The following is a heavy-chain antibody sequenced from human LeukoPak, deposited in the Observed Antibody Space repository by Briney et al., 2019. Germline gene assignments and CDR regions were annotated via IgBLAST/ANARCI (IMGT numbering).Heavy chain of an antibody. CDR1: GFTFSSYG. V-gene: IGHV3-30*18. J-gene: IGHJ4*02. CDR3: AKSGAGATPWSYFDY. CDR2: ISYDGSNK. Sequence: GRSLRLSCAASGFTFSSYGMHWVRQAPGKGLEWVAVISYDGSNKYYADSVKGRFTISRDNSKNTLYLQMNSLRAEDTAVYYCAKSGAGATPWSYFDYWGQGTLVTVSS. D-gene: IGHD1-26*01.